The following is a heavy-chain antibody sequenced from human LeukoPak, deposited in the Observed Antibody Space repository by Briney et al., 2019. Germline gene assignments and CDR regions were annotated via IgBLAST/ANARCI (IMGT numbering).Heavy chain of an antibody. V-gene: IGHV1-69*13. CDR3: ASSPTPGSRSGYGMDV. D-gene: IGHD3-3*01. Sequence: SVKVSCKASGGTFSSYAISWVRQAPGQGLEWMGGIIPIFGTANYAQKFQGRVTITADGSTSTAYMELSSLRSEDTAVYYCASSPTPGSRSGYGMDVWGKGTTVTVSS. J-gene: IGHJ6*04. CDR1: GGTFSSYA. CDR2: IIPIFGTA.